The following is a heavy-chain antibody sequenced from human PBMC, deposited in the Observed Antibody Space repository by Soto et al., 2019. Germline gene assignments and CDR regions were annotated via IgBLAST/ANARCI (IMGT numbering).Heavy chain of an antibody. J-gene: IGHJ6*02. V-gene: IGHV1-69*13. CDR2: IIPIFGTA. D-gene: IGHD3-10*01. CDR1: GGTFSSYA. CDR3: ARTSNLWFGEPRKHAKHYYYGMDV. Sequence: ASVKVSCKASGGTFSSYAISWVRQAPGQGLEWMGGIIPIFGTANYAQKFQGRVTITADESTSTAYMELSSLRSEDTAVYYCARTSNLWFGEPRKHAKHYYYGMDVWGQGTTVTVSS.